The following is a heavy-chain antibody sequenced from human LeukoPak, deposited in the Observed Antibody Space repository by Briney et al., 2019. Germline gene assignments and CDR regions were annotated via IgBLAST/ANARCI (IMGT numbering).Heavy chain of an antibody. CDR2: VYGGNTS. J-gene: IGHJ4*02. CDR1: GFTVSTNY. Sequence: GGSLRLSCAASGFTVSTNYMSWVRQAPGKGLEWVSVVYGGNTSYYADSVKARFTISRDTSKNTVHLQMNSLRTEDTAVYYCARAYGSNSNDYWGQGTLVTVSS. CDR3: ARAYGSNSNDY. V-gene: IGHV3-66*02. D-gene: IGHD6-13*01.